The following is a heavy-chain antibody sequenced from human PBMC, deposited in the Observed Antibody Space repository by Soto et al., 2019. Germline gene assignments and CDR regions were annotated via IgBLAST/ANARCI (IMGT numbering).Heavy chain of an antibody. CDR2: ISYDGSNK. D-gene: IGHD6-6*01. Sequence: PVGSLSLSCAASGFTFSSYCMHWVRQAPGKGLEWMAVISYDGSNKYYADSVKGQFTISRDNSKNTLYLQMNSLRAEDTAVYYCAKYERGYSSSSRVYYYYYMDVWGKGTTVTVSS. V-gene: IGHV3-30*18. CDR1: GFTFSSYC. CDR3: AKYERGYSSSSRVYYYYYMDV. J-gene: IGHJ6*03.